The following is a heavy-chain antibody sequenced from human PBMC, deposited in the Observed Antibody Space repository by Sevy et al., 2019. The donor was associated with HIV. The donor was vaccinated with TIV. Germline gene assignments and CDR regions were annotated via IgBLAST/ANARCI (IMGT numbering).Heavy chain of an antibody. CDR1: GFTFSTYG. V-gene: IGHV3-33*01. CDR2: MWFDGSNT. Sequence: GGSLRLSCAASGFTFSTYGMHWVRQAPGKGLEWVAVMWFDGSNTYYADSVKGRFTMSRDIGKNTLHLQMNSLRAEDTAVYYCARDLEFYDYGDYGPAFMPDYWGQGTLVTVSS. J-gene: IGHJ4*02. D-gene: IGHD4-17*01. CDR3: ARDLEFYDYGDYGPAFMPDY.